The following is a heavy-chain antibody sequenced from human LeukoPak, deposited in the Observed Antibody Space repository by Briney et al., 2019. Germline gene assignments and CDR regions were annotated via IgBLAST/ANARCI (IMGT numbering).Heavy chain of an antibody. V-gene: IGHV3-30-3*01. CDR1: GFTFSSYA. D-gene: IGHD2-2*01. Sequence: GGSLRLSCAASGFTFSSYAMHWVRQAPGKGLEWVTVISNDGSNQYYADSVKGRFTISRDNSKNTLYLQMNSLRAEDTAVYYCARDRGYCSSTSCYGIRIDSWGQGTLVTVSS. J-gene: IGHJ4*02. CDR2: ISNDGSNQ. CDR3: ARDRGYCSSTSCYGIRIDS.